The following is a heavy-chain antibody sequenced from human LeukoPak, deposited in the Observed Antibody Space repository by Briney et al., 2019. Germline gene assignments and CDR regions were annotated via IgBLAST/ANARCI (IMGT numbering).Heavy chain of an antibody. CDR1: GFTFSSYA. CDR3: ARLEGGYSGYDFYFDY. V-gene: IGHV4-59*08. D-gene: IGHD5-12*01. Sequence: GSLRLSCAASGFTFSSYAMSWIRQPPGKGLEWIGYIYYSGSTNYNPSLKSRVTISVDTSKNQFSLKLSSVTATDTAVYYCARLEGGYSGYDFYFDYWGQGTLVTVSS. CDR2: IYYSGST. J-gene: IGHJ4*02.